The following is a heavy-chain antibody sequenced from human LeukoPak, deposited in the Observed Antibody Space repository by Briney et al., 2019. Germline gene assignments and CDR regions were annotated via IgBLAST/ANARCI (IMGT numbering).Heavy chain of an antibody. J-gene: IGHJ4*02. CDR3: LGYGNDNP. CDR2: MSPDENEK. D-gene: IGHD5-12*01. CDR1: GFTFSSYS. Sequence: PGGSLRLSCAASGFTFSSYSMNWARQASGKGLEWVANMSPDENEKKYVDSVKGRFTISTDNAKKTLYLQMNSLRVEDTAIYYCLGYGNDNPWGQGALVTVSS. V-gene: IGHV3-7*03.